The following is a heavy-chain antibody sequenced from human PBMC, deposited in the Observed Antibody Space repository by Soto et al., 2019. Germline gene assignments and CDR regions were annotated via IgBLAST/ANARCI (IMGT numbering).Heavy chain of an antibody. CDR3: ARSEVPAAMGGWFDP. D-gene: IGHD2-2*01. J-gene: IGHJ5*02. V-gene: IGHV1-18*01. CDR1: GFSLSSDG. Sequence: QVQLVQSGAEVKKPGASVKVSCKTSGFSLSSDGINWVRRAPGQALEWLGWISPYYDSINYAQKFQGRVTLTTDTSTSTAYIELRTLRSDDTAVYYYARSEVPAAMGGWFDPWGPCTLVTVSS. CDR2: ISPYYDSI.